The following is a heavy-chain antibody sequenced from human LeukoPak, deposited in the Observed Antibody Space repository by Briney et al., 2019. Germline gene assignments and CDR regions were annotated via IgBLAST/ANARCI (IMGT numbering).Heavy chain of an antibody. CDR3: ARDNSVEDTAWWFDP. J-gene: IGHJ5*02. CDR1: GFTFSDYY. D-gene: IGHD4-23*01. Sequence: GGSLRLSCAASGFTFSDYYMSWIRQAPGKGLEWVSYIGSSGSTIYYADSVKGRFTISRDNAKNSLYLQMNSLRAEDTAVYYCARDNSVEDTAWWFDPWGQGTLVTVSS. CDR2: IGSSGSTI. V-gene: IGHV3-11*01.